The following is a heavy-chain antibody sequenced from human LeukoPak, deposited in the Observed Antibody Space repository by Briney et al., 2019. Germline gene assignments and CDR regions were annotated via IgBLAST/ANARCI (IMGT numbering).Heavy chain of an antibody. Sequence: SVKVSCKASGGTFSSYAMSWVRQAPGQGLEWMGGIIPIFGTANYAQKFQGRVTITADESTSTAYMELSSLRSEDTAVYYCARDSTSFNDAFDIWGQGTMVTVSS. CDR1: GGTFSSYA. J-gene: IGHJ3*02. V-gene: IGHV1-69*01. D-gene: IGHD2-2*01. CDR2: IIPIFGTA. CDR3: ARDSTSFNDAFDI.